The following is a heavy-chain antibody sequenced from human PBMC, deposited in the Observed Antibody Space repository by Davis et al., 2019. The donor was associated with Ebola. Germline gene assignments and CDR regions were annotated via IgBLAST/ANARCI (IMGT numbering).Heavy chain of an antibody. J-gene: IGHJ4*02. CDR3: AKGFWRSSKTEFDY. V-gene: IGHV3-30*18. Sequence: PGGSLRLSCAASGFTFSSYGMHWVRQAPGKGLEWVAVISYDGSNKYYADSVKGRFTISRDNSKNTLYLLMNSLRAEDTAVYYCAKGFWRSSKTEFDYWGQGTLVTVSS. CDR1: GFTFSSYG. CDR2: ISYDGSNK. D-gene: IGHD2-2*01.